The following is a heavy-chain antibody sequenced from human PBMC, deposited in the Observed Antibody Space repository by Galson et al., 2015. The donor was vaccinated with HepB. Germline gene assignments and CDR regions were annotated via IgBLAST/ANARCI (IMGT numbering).Heavy chain of an antibody. D-gene: IGHD3-22*01. V-gene: IGHV4-31*03. Sequence: TLSLTCTVSGDSISSGAYYWSWIRQHPEKGLEWIAYIYYSGNTYYNPSLKSRVTISVDTSKNQFSLKLSSVTAADTAVYYCARVTPPMILGGWYFDLWGRGTLVTVSS. CDR2: IYYSGNT. CDR3: ARVTPPMILGGWYFDL. CDR1: GDSISSGAYY. J-gene: IGHJ2*01.